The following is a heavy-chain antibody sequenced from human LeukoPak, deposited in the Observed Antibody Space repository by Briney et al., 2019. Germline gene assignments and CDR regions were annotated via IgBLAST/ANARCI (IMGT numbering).Heavy chain of an antibody. J-gene: IGHJ4*02. CDR1: GGSFSAYY. CDR2: INHSGST. V-gene: IGHV4-34*01. CDR3: ARWETVTSSDY. D-gene: IGHD4-17*01. Sequence: SETLSLTCAVYGGSFSAYYCHWFRQPPGKGLEWIGEINHSGSTKYNPFFKSRVTISLDTSNNQFSLKLSSVTAADTAVYYCARWETVTSSDYWGQGALVTVSS.